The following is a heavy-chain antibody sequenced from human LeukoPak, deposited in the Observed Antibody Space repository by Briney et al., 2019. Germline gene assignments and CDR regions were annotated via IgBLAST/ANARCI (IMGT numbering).Heavy chain of an antibody. CDR3: ARDNAQYGSWFDP. D-gene: IGHD1-26*01. V-gene: IGHV3-48*01. CDR1: GFTFSSYS. Sequence: GGSLRLSCAASGFTFSSYSMNWVRQAPGKGLEWVSYIGSVGTTRYYADSVRGRFTISRDNAKSSLYLQMNSLRAEDTAVYYCARDNAQYGSWFDPWGQGTLVTVSS. J-gene: IGHJ5*02. CDR2: IGSVGTTR.